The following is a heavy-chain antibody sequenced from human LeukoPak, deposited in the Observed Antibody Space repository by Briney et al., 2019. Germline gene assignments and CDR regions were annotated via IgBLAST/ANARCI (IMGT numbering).Heavy chain of an antibody. D-gene: IGHD4-11*01. Sequence: PGRSLRLSCAASGFTFSSYAMHWVRQAPGKGLEWVAVISYDGSNKYYADSVKGRFTISRDNSKNTLYLQMNSLKAEDTAVYYCARDRDSNYVFDYWGQGTLVTVSS. CDR1: GFTFSSYA. CDR2: ISYDGSNK. CDR3: ARDRDSNYVFDY. J-gene: IGHJ4*02. V-gene: IGHV3-30-3*01.